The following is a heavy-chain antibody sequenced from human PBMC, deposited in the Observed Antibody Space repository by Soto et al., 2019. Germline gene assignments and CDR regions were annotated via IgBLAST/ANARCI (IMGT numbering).Heavy chain of an antibody. J-gene: IGHJ4*02. CDR1: GVSFSTYS. Sequence: GGSLRLSCAASGVSFSTYSISWVRQTPGKGLAWVSGLSGGGSNTFYADSVQGRCTISLDNSKNTVYLQMNSLRVEDTAVYSCARWDGYGDVWGQGTLVTVSS. CDR3: ARWDGYGDV. V-gene: IGHV3-23*01. D-gene: IGHD4-17*01. CDR2: LSGGGSNT.